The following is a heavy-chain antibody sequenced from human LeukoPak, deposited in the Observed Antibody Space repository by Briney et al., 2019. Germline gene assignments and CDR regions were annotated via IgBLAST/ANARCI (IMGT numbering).Heavy chain of an antibody. CDR2: IIPIFGTA. D-gene: IGHD2-15*01. J-gene: IGHJ4*02. V-gene: IGHV1-69*13. CDR1: GGTFISYA. Sequence: ASVKVSCKASGGTFISYAISWVRQAPGQGLEWMGGIIPIFGTANYAQKFQGRVTITADESTSTAYMELSSLRSEDTAVYYCASRHCSGGSCYWYYFDYWGQGTLVTVSS. CDR3: ASRHCSGGSCYWYYFDY.